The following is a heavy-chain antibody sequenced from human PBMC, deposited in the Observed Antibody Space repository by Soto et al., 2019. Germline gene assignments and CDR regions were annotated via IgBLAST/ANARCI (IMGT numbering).Heavy chain of an antibody. CDR3: ASRDPGTSVDY. Sequence: SETLSLTCSVSGGSFTINNLWTLFRQPPGQGLEWIGEIYRTGSTNYNPSLKSRVTISLDKSENQFSLKVTSLTAADTAVYYCASRDPGTSVDYWGQGTLVTVSS. CDR1: GGSFTINNL. J-gene: IGHJ4*02. V-gene: IGHV4-4*02. CDR2: IYRTGST. D-gene: IGHD1-7*01.